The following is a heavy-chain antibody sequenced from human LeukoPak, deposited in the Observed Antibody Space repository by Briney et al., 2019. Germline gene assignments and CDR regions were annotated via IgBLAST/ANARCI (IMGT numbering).Heavy chain of an antibody. CDR3: AKDPYSSSWYLVGQSFDY. J-gene: IGHJ4*02. Sequence: GGSLRLSCAASGFTFSSYNMNWVRQAPGKGLEWVAFIRYDGSNKYYADSVKGRFTISRDNSKNTLYLQMNSLRAEDTAVYYCAKDPYSSSWYLVGQSFDYWGQGTLVTVSS. V-gene: IGHV3-30*02. CDR1: GFTFSSYN. CDR2: IRYDGSNK. D-gene: IGHD6-13*01.